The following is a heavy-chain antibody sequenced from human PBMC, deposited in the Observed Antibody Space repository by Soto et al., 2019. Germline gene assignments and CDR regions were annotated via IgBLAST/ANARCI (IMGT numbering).Heavy chain of an antibody. CDR2: IYYSGST. D-gene: IGHD6-13*01. Sequence: QVQLQESGPGLVKPSQTLSLTCTVSGGSISSGGYYWSWIRQHPGKGLEWIGYIYYSGSTYYNPSLKSRVYKSVDTSKNQFSLKLSSVTAADTAVYYCARDPKDSAVAAGAGDYGMDVWGQGTTVTVSS. V-gene: IGHV4-31*03. J-gene: IGHJ6*02. CDR3: ARDPKDSAVAAGAGDYGMDV. CDR1: GGSISSGGYY.